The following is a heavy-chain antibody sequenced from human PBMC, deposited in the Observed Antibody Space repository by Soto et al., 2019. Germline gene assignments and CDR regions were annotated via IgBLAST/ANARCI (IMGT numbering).Heavy chain of an antibody. V-gene: IGHV3-9*01. D-gene: IGHD6-19*01. CDR3: AKDRAIAVAGTFDY. CDR1: GFTFDDYA. J-gene: IGHJ4*02. Sequence: EVQLVESGGGLVQPGRSLRLSCAASGFTFDDYAMHWVRQAPGKGLEWVSGISWNSGSIGYADSVKGRFTISRDNAKNSLYLQMSSLRAEDTALYYCAKDRAIAVAGTFDYWGQGTLVTVSS. CDR2: ISWNSGSI.